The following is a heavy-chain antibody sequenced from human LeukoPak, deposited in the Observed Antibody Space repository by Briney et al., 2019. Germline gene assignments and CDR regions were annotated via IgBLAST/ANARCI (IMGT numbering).Heavy chain of an antibody. V-gene: IGHV3-21*01. CDR2: ISSSSSYI. CDR1: GFTFSRYT. D-gene: IGHD3-22*01. CDR3: ARAYSRRGSSGYY. Sequence: GGSLRLSCAASGFTFSRYTMKWVRQTPGKGLEWVSSISSSSSYIYDADSVKGRVTISRDNAKNSLYLQMNSLRAEDTAVYYCARAYSRRGSSGYYWGQGTLVTVSS. J-gene: IGHJ4*02.